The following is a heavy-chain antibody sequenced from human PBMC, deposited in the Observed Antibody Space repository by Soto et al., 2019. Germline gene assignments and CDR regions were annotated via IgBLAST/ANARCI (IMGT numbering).Heavy chain of an antibody. CDR2: IIPIFGTA. CDR3: ARDDGIITPGPNWFDP. J-gene: IGHJ5*02. CDR1: GGTFSSYA. V-gene: IGHV1-69*13. Sequence: SVKVSCKASGGTFSSYAISWVRQAPGQGLEWMGGIIPIFGTANYAQKFQGRVTITADESTSTAYMELSSLRSEDTAVYYCARDDGIITPGPNWFDPWGQGTLVTVSS. D-gene: IGHD3-10*01.